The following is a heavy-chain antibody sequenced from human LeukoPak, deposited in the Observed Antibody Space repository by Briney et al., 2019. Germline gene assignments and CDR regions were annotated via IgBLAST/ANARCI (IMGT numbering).Heavy chain of an antibody. D-gene: IGHD1-26*01. V-gene: IGHV4-34*01. CDR2: INHSGST. CDR3: ARTGARARWFDP. CDR1: GGSFSGYY. J-gene: IGHJ5*02. Sequence: SETLSLTCAVYGGSFSGYYWSWIRQPPGKGLEWIGEINHSGSTNYNPSLKSRVTISVDTSKNQFSLKLSSVTAADTAVYYCARTGARARWFDPWGQGTLVTVSS.